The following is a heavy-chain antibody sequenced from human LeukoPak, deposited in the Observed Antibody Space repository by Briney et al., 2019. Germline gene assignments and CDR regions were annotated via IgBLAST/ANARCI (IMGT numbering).Heavy chain of an antibody. CDR3: ARWGVGFSNNGFDY. V-gene: IGHV4-61*02. J-gene: IGHJ4*02. Sequence: SETLSLTCTVSGASILGGYFYWSWVRQPAGKGLEWIGRVDASGSTNYNPSLRSRVIISVDTSKNQFSLNLSSVTAADTAVYYCARWGVGFSNNGFDYWGRGSLVTVSS. D-gene: IGHD2-8*01. CDR2: VDASGST. CDR1: GASILGGYFY.